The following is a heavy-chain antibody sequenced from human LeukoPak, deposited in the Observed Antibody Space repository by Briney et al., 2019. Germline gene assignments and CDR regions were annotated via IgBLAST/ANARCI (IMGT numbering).Heavy chain of an antibody. Sequence: GGSLRLSCAASGFTFSSYSMNWVRQAPGKGLEWVSFISSSSSYIYYADSVKGRFTISRDNAKNSLYLQMNSLRAEDTAVYYCATLDDFWSGYPNSDYWGQGTLVTVSS. D-gene: IGHD3-3*01. J-gene: IGHJ4*02. CDR2: ISSSSSYI. CDR1: GFTFSSYS. CDR3: ATLDDFWSGYPNSDY. V-gene: IGHV3-21*01.